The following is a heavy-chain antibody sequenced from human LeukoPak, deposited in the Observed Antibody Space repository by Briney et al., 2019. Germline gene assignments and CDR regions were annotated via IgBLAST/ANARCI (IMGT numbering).Heavy chain of an antibody. Sequence: SETLSLTCAVSGYSIRSGYYWGWIRQPPGKGLEWIGSMFHSGSTYYNPSLKSRVTISVDTSKNQFSLKLSSVTAADTAVYYCARGGIMHYYYYYYMDVWGKGTTVTVSS. D-gene: IGHD3-16*01. V-gene: IGHV4-38-2*01. CDR1: GYSIRSGYY. CDR2: MFHSGST. J-gene: IGHJ6*03. CDR3: ARGGIMHYYYYYYMDV.